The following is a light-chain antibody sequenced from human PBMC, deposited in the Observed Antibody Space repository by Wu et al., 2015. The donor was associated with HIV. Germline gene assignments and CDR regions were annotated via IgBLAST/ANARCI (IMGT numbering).Light chain of an antibody. J-gene: IGKJ1*01. CDR1: QSVSSN. V-gene: IGKV3-15*01. CDR3: QQYNNWPLWT. Sequence: EIVMTQSPATLSVSPGERATLSCRTSQSVSSNLAWYQQKPGQAPRLLIYRASTRPTGIPARFSGSGSGTEFTLTISSLQSEDFAVYYCQQYNNWPLWTFGQGTKVEFK. CDR2: RAS.